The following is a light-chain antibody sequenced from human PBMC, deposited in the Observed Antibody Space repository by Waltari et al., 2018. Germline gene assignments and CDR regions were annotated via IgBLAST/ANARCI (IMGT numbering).Light chain of an antibody. J-gene: IGLJ3*02. Sequence: QSALTQPRSVSGSPGQSVTISCTGTTSHVGGSDLVSWYQQHPGKAPKLIIYYVSQRPSGVPDRFSGSKSGNTASLTITGLRDDDEAEYFCCSHGGFDTFWVFGGGTKVIVL. CDR2: YVS. V-gene: IGLV2-11*01. CDR3: CSHGGFDTFWV. CDR1: TSHVGGSDL.